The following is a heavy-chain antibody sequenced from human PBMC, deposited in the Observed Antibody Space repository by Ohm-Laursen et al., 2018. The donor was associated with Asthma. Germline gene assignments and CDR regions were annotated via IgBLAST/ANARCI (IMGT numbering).Heavy chain of an antibody. CDR2: GGSYYDGGLK. J-gene: IGHJ4*02. V-gene: IGHV3-30*03. D-gene: IGHD3-3*01. Sequence: SSLRLSCTASRFTFSTYGMHWVRQAPGKGLEWVAVGGSYYDGGLKYYADSVNGRFTVSRDDSKNTLYLQMNSLRPDDTAVYYCARDVMEWYLPAFDFWGQGTLVTVSS. CDR1: RFTFSTYG. CDR3: ARDVMEWYLPAFDF.